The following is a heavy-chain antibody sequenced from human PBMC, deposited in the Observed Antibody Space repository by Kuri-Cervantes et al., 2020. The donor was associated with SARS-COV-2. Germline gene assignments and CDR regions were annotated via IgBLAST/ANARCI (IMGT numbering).Heavy chain of an antibody. V-gene: IGHV4-38-2*01. CDR1: GYSISSGYY. CDR3: ARFTEYSSSLLDY. J-gene: IGHJ4*02. Sequence: SETLSLTCAVSGYSISSGYYWGWIRQPPGKGLEWIGSIYHSGSTYYSPSLKSRVTISVDTSKNQFSLKLSSVTAADTAVYYCARFTEYSSSLLDYWGQGTLVTVSS. CDR2: IYHSGST. D-gene: IGHD6-6*01.